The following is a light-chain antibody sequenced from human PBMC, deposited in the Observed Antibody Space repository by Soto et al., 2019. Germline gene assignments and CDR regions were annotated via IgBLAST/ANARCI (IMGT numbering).Light chain of an antibody. Sequence: EIVLTQSPGTLSLSPGERATLSCRASQSVSSSYLAWYQHKPGQAPRLLIYGASSRATGIPDRFSGSGSGTDFTLTISSLEPEDFAVYYCQQYGSSPRTFGPGTKLHIK. CDR3: QQYGSSPRT. CDR1: QSVSSSY. V-gene: IGKV3-20*01. CDR2: GAS. J-gene: IGKJ3*01.